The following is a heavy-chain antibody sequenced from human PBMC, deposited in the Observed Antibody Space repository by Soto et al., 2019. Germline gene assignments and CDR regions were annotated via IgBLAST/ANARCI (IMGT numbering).Heavy chain of an antibody. CDR2: IIPIFGTA. D-gene: IGHD6-13*01. CDR3: ARGLLLAAAKLYYYYYYGMDV. J-gene: IGHJ6*02. Sequence: ASVKVTCKASGGTFSSYAISWVRQAPGQGLELMGGIIPIFGTANYAQKFQGRVTITADESTSTAYMELSSLRSEDTAVYYCARGLLLAAAKLYYYYYYGMDVWGQGTTVTVYS. V-gene: IGHV1-69*13. CDR1: GGTFSSYA.